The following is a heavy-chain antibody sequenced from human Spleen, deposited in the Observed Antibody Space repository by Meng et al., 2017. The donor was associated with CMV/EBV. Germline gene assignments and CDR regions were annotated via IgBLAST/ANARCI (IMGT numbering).Heavy chain of an antibody. CDR2: IYHSGST. J-gene: IGHJ4*02. CDR3: ARARGGSYVHFDY. V-gene: IGHV4-38-2*02. Sequence: SETLSLTCTVSGYSISSGYYWGWIRQPPGKGLEWIGSIYHSGSTYYNPSLKSRVTISVDTSKNQLSLKLSSVTAADTAVYYCARARGGSYVHFDYWGQGTLVTVSS. CDR1: GYSISSGYY. D-gene: IGHD1-26*01.